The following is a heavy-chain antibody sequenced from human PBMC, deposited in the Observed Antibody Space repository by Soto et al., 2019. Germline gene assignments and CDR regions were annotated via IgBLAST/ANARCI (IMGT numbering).Heavy chain of an antibody. CDR3: AGSVDWRVDY. Sequence: QVQLQESGPGLVKPSQTLSLTSTVSRGSISSGGYYWSWIRPHPGKGLEWIGYIYYRGRPYYNPSRKSRVTISVDTAKNQCSLKLSSVTAADTGVYYGAGSVDWRVDYCGQGTLVVVSS. CDR2: IYYRGRP. D-gene: IGHD1-26*01. CDR1: RGSISSGGYY. J-gene: IGHJ4*02. V-gene: IGHV4-31*03.